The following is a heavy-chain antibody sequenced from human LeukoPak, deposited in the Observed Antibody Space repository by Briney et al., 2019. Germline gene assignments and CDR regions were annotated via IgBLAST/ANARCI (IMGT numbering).Heavy chain of an antibody. D-gene: IGHD3-22*01. Sequence: GESLKISCKGSGYSFTSYWIGWVRQMPGKGLEWMGIIYPGDSDTRYSPSFQGQVTISADKSISTAYLQWSSLKASDTAMYYCARHGINYYDSGGYYLNWFDPWGQGTLVTVSS. CDR3: ARHGINYYDSGGYYLNWFDP. CDR1: GYSFTSYW. V-gene: IGHV5-51*01. J-gene: IGHJ5*02. CDR2: IYPGDSDT.